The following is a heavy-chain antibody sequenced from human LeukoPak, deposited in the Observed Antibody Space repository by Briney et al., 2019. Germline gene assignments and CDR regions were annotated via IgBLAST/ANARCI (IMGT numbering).Heavy chain of an antibody. CDR3: AICCTPSNTDS. Sequence: GASVKVSCKASGYTFTNYYVHWVRQAPGQGLEWMGIINPSGGSTNYAQRFQGRVTMTRDTSTSTVYMELRSLRSEDTAVYYCAICCTPSNTDSWGQGTLVTVSS. D-gene: IGHD2-8*01. J-gene: IGHJ4*02. V-gene: IGHV1-46*01. CDR2: INPSGGST. CDR1: GYTFTNYY.